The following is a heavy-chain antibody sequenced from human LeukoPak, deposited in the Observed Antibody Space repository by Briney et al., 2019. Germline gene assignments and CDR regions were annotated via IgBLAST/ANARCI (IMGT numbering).Heavy chain of an antibody. CDR1: GFTFSGYW. J-gene: IGHJ4*02. Sequence: GGSLRLSCAASGFTFSGYWMSWVRQAPGKGLEWVANIKPGGSDKYSVDSVKGRFTISRENAENPLYLHMNSQSAEDTAVSYCARDRIQLWSHDYWGQGTLVTVSS. V-gene: IGHV3-7*04. D-gene: IGHD5-18*01. CDR2: IKPGGSDK. CDR3: ARDRIQLWSHDY.